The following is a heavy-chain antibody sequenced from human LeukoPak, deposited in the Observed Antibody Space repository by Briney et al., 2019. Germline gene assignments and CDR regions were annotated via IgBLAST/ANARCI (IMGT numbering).Heavy chain of an antibody. CDR3: ARKIVDLGWFDP. Sequence: PSETLSLTCTVSGGSISSGSYYWSWIRQPAGKGLEWIGRIYTSGSTNYNPSLKSRVTISVDTSKNQYSLKLSSVTAADTAVYYCARKIVDLGWFDPWGQGTLVTVSS. D-gene: IGHD2-15*01. CDR1: GGSISSGSYY. CDR2: IYTSGST. V-gene: IGHV4-61*02. J-gene: IGHJ5*02.